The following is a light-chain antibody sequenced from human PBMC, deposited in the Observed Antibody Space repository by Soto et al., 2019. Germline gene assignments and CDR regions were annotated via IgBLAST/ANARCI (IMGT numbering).Light chain of an antibody. V-gene: IGKV1-33*01. CDR1: QDISNY. Sequence: IQMTQSPSSLSASVGDRVTIACQASQDISNYLNWYQQKPGKAPNLLIYDASNLQTGVPSRFSGSGSGTEFTLTISSLQPEDFATYYCQQLNSYLITFGQGTRLEIK. CDR3: QQLNSYLIT. J-gene: IGKJ5*01. CDR2: DAS.